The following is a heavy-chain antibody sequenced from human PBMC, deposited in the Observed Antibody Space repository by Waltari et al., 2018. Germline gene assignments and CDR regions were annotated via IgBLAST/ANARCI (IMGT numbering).Heavy chain of an antibody. CDR3: MKDQARG. V-gene: IGHV3-30*02. D-gene: IGHD5-12*01. CDR1: GFTFSSYG. CDR2: ISYDGSNE. J-gene: IGHJ4*02. Sequence: QVQLVESGGGVVQPGGSLRLPCAGSGFTFSSYGMHWVRQAPGKGLEWVAFISYDGSNEYYADSVKGRFTISRDNSRNTLYLQMNRLRDEDTAVYYCMKDQARGWGQGTLVTVSS.